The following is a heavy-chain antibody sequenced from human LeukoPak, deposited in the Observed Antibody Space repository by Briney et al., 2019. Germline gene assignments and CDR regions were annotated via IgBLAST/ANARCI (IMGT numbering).Heavy chain of an antibody. CDR1: GFTLSIYW. Sequence: GGSLRLSCAASGFTLSIYWMSWVRQAPGKGLEWVATIKQDGYDKYYVDSVKGRFTISRDNAKKSVHLRMNSLRAEDTALYYCARGGSSGYFPHDAFDIWGQGTMVTVSS. CDR3: ARGGSSGYFPHDAFDI. V-gene: IGHV3-7*01. CDR2: IKQDGYDK. D-gene: IGHD3-22*01. J-gene: IGHJ3*02.